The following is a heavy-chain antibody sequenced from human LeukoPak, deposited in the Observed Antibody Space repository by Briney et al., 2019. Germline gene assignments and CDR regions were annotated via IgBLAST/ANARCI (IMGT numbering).Heavy chain of an antibody. D-gene: IGHD6-13*01. V-gene: IGHV1-2*02. Sequence: ASVKVSCKASGYTFTGYYMHWVRQAPGQGLEWMGWINPNSGGTNYAEKFQGRVTMTRDTSISTAYMELSRLRSDDRAVYYCARGPPAAGTGGGYWGQGTLVTVSS. CDR1: GYTFTGYY. CDR2: INPNSGGT. J-gene: IGHJ4*02. CDR3: ARGPPAAGTGGGY.